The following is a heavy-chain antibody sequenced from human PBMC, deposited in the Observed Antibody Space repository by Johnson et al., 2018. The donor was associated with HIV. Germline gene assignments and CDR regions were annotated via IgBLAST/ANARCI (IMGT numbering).Heavy chain of an antibody. CDR3: AKASDAFDI. V-gene: IGHV3-30-3*01. Sequence: QVQLVESGGGLVQPGRSLRLSCTASGFKFEDYAMHWVRQAPGKGLEWVAVISYDGSNKYYADSVKGRFTISRDNSKNTLYLQMNSLRAEDTAVYYCAKASDAFDIWGQGTMVTVSS. CDR2: ISYDGSNK. J-gene: IGHJ3*02. CDR1: GFKFEDYA.